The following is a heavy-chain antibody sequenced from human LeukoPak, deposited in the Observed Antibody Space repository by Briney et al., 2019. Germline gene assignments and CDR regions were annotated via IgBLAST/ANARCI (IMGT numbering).Heavy chain of an antibody. CDR2: INQGGSDK. CDR3: ARVNGGYGGGYDY. V-gene: IGHV3-7*05. Sequence: PGGSLRLSCAASGITFSTYYMTWVRQAPGKGLEWVASINQGGSDKYYVDSVKGRFTISRDNAKNSLYLQMNSLRAEDTAVYYCARVNGGYGGGYDYWGQGTLVTVSS. J-gene: IGHJ4*02. CDR1: GITFSTYY. D-gene: IGHD5-12*01.